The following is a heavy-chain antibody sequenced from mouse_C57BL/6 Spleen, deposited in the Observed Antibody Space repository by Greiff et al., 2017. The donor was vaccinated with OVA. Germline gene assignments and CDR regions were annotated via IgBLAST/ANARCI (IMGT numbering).Heavy chain of an antibody. CDR3: ASYYYGSRNAMDY. Sequence: EVKLMESGGGLVKPGGSLKLSCAASGFTFSDYGMHWVRQAPEKGLEWVAYISSGSSTIYYADTVKGRFTISRDNAKNTLFLQMTSLRSEDTAMYYCASYYYGSRNAMDYWGQGTSVTVSS. CDR1: GFTFSDYG. CDR2: ISSGSSTI. V-gene: IGHV5-17*01. J-gene: IGHJ4*01. D-gene: IGHD1-1*01.